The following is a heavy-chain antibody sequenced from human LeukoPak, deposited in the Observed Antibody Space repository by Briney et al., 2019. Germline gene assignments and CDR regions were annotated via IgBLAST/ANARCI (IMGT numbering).Heavy chain of an antibody. CDR2: MNPNSGGT. V-gene: IGHV1-2*02. J-gene: IGHJ6*02. Sequence: ASVKVSCKASGYTFTSYDINWVRQATGQGLEWMGWMNPNSGGTNYAQKFQGRVTMTRDTSISTAYMELSRLRSDDTAVYYCARDQDIVVVPAMDVWGQGTTVTVSS. CDR3: ARDQDIVVVPAMDV. D-gene: IGHD2-2*01. CDR1: GYTFTSYD.